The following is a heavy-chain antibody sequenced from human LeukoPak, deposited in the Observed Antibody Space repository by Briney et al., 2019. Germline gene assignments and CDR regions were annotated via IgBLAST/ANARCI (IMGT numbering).Heavy chain of an antibody. J-gene: IGHJ4*02. V-gene: IGHV4-31*03. CDR3: ARERHSGWYQDY. Sequence: SETLSLTCTVSGGSISSGTYYWSWIRQHPGKDLEWIGYTHYSGKTYYNPSLKSRVIISVDTSKNQFSLWLNSVTAADTAVYYCARERHSGWYQDYWGQGTLVTVSS. CDR1: GGSISSGTYY. CDR2: THYSGKT. D-gene: IGHD6-19*01.